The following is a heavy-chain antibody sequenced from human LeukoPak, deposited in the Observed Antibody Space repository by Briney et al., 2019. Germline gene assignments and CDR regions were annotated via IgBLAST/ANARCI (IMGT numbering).Heavy chain of an antibody. CDR1: GFTFSSYS. J-gene: IGHJ4*02. V-gene: IGHV3-21*01. D-gene: IGHD6-19*01. CDR2: ISSESTYI. CDR3: ARFETVAAKPVDY. Sequence: PGGSLRLSCAASGFTFSSYSMNWVRQAPGKGLEWVSSISSESTYIFYADSVKGRFTISRDNAKNSLHLQMNSLRAEDTAVYYCARFETVAAKPVDYWGQGTLVTVSS.